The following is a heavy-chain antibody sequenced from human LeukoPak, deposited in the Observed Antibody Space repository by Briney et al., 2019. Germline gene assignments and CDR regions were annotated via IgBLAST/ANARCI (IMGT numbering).Heavy chain of an antibody. J-gene: IGHJ4*02. Sequence: PGGSLRLSCAASGFTFSSYAMSWVRQAPGKGLEWVSAISGSGGSTYYADSVKGRSTISRDNSKNTLYLQMNSLRAEDTAVYYCAKDLIRWLPMGVFDYWGQGTLVTVSS. V-gene: IGHV3-23*01. D-gene: IGHD3-22*01. CDR1: GFTFSSYA. CDR2: ISGSGGST. CDR3: AKDLIRWLPMGVFDY.